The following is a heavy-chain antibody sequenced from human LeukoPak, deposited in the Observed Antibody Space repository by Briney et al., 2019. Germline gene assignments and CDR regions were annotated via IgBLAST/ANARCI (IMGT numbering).Heavy chain of an antibody. D-gene: IGHD3-22*01. Sequence: PGGSLRLSCAASGFTFTTYGMSWVRQAPGKGLEWVSLISGSGGSTYFADSVKGRFTISRDNAKNTLYLQMNSLRAEDTAVYYCARTYYYDSSGYYPFDYWGQGTLVTVSS. CDR1: GFTFTTYG. J-gene: IGHJ4*02. CDR2: ISGSGGST. V-gene: IGHV3-23*01. CDR3: ARTYYYDSSGYYPFDY.